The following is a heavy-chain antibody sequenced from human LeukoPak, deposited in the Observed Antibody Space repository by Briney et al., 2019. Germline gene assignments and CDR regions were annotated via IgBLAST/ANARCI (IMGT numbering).Heavy chain of an antibody. CDR1: GGSISSYY. Sequence: KPSETLSLTCTVSGGSISSYYWSWIRQPPGKGLEWIGYIYYSGSTNYNPSLKSRVTISVDTSKNQFSLKLSSMTAADTAVYYCARGWYYDYVWGSYRYPDAFDIWGQGTMVTVSS. V-gene: IGHV4-59*01. D-gene: IGHD3-16*02. J-gene: IGHJ3*02. CDR3: ARGWYYDYVWGSYRYPDAFDI. CDR2: IYYSGST.